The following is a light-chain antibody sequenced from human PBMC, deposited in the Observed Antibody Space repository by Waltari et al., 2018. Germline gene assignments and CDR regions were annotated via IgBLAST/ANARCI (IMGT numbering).Light chain of an antibody. J-gene: IGLJ3*02. V-gene: IGLV2-14*01. CDR3: NSFTDTASWV. Sequence: QSALTQPASVSGSPGESITISCTGTSSDVGGHNHVSWYHHHPGKAPKLIIHEVNKRPSGVSNRFSGSKSDTTASLTISGLQAEDEADYYCNSFTDTASWVFGGGTKLTVL. CDR1: SSDVGGHNH. CDR2: EVN.